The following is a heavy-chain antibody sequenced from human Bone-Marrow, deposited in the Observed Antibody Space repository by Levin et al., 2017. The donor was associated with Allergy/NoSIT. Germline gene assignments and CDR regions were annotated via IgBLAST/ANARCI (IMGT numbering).Heavy chain of an antibody. V-gene: IGHV1-46*01. Sequence: GGSLRLSCKASGYTFTSHYVHWVRQAPGQRLEWMGMVNPSGGSTRYAHKFQGRVAVTGDTSTATVFLELSNLRSEDTAVYYCARDNYGDYSGAFDVWGRGTVVTVSS. D-gene: IGHD4-17*01. J-gene: IGHJ3*01. CDR1: GYTFTSHY. CDR3: ARDNYGDYSGAFDV. CDR2: VNPSGGST.